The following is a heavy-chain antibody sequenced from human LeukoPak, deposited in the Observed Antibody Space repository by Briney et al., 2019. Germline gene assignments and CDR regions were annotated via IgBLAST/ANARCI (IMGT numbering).Heavy chain of an antibody. CDR1: GGSFSSYY. D-gene: IGHD3-10*01. J-gene: IGHJ4*02. V-gene: IGHV4-34*01. CDR3: ARGRRGYYGSGSYYLDY. CDR2: INHSGST. Sequence: SETLSLTCAVYGGSFSSYYWSWICQPPGKGLEWIGEINHSGSTNYNPSLKSRVTISVDTSKNQFSLKLSSVTAADTAVYYCARGRRGYYGSGSYYLDYWGQGTLVTVSS.